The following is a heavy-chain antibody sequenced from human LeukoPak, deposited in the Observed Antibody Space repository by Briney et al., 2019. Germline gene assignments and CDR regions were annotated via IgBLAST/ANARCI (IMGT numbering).Heavy chain of an antibody. CDR1: GFTFSSYS. CDR2: ISSSSSYI. V-gene: IGHV3-21*01. D-gene: IGHD2-2*02. Sequence: GGSLRLSCAASGFTFSSYSMNWVRQAPGKGLEWVSSISSSSSYIYYADSVKGRFTISRDNAKNSLYLQMNSLRAEDTAVYYCARDVVPATINQYYYYYMDVWGKGTTVTVSS. CDR3: ARDVVPATINQYYYYYMDV. J-gene: IGHJ6*03.